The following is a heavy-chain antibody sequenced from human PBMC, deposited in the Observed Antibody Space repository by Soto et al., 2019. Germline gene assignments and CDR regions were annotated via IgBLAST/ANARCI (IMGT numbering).Heavy chain of an antibody. CDR2: VYYSGGT. CDR3: ARGMAKTKEDWVDT. Sequence: SETLSLTCTVSGGSISSYYWSWIRQPPGKGLEWIGCVYYSGGTNYNPSLKSRVTISVDTSKNQSSPKMSSVTAPQTAVYYCARGMAKTKEDWVDTCGKGTLVTVS. CDR1: GGSISSYY. J-gene: IGHJ5*02. V-gene: IGHV4-59*01. D-gene: IGHD5-12*01.